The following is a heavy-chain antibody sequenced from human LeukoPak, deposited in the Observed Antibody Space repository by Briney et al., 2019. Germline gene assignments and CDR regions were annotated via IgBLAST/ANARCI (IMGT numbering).Heavy chain of an antibody. D-gene: IGHD2-21*01. V-gene: IGHV4-59*08. CDR2: IYYSGST. Sequence: PSETLSLTCTVSGGSISSYYWSWIRPPPGEGLGWIGYIYYSGSTNYNPSLKSRVTISVDTSKNQFSLKLSSVTAADTAVYYCARGVNPTSPYWFDPWGQGTLVTVSS. CDR1: GGSISSYY. J-gene: IGHJ5*02. CDR3: ARGVNPTSPYWFDP.